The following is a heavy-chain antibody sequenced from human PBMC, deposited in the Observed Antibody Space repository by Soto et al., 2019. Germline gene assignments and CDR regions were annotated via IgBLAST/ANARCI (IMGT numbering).Heavy chain of an antibody. CDR3: ARDDATWGRGGLAY. V-gene: IGHV4-34*01. CDR1: GGSFSGYY. D-gene: IGHD3-16*01. J-gene: IGHJ4*02. Sequence: LSLTCAVYGGSFSGYYWSWIRQPPGKGLEWIGEINHSGSTNYNPSLKSRVTISVDTSKNQFSLKLSSVTAADTAVYYCARDDATWGRGGLAYWGQGVLVTVSS. CDR2: INHSGST.